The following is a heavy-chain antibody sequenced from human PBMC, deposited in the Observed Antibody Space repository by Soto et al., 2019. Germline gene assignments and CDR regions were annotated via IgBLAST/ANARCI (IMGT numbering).Heavy chain of an antibody. V-gene: IGHV4-59*08. Sequence: SETLSLTCTVSGGSISNSYWSWIRQSPEKGLEWIGYIYSSGTTNYNPSLKSRVTISVDRSKNQFSLKLSSVTAADTAVYYCARHFSVDYIDYWGQGALVTVSS. J-gene: IGHJ4*02. CDR1: GGSISNSY. CDR2: IYSSGTT. CDR3: ARHFSVDYIDY.